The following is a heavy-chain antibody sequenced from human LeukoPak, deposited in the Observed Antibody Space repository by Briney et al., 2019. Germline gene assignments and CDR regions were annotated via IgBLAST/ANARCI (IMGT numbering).Heavy chain of an antibody. V-gene: IGHV3-23*01. CDR1: GFTFNSYA. D-gene: IGHD1-1*01. CDR3: AKDGVAHNMFYFDY. CDR2: IGDSGGNT. Sequence: GSLRLSCAASGFTFNSYAMSWVRQAPGKGLEWVSTIGDSGGNTFYADSVKGRFTISRDNSKNTLYLQMGSLRAEDTALYYCAKDGVAHNMFYFDYWGQGTLVTVSS. J-gene: IGHJ4*02.